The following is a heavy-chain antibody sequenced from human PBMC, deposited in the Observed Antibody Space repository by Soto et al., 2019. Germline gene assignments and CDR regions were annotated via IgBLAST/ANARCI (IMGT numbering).Heavy chain of an antibody. J-gene: IGHJ6*03. CDR3: ARERTVAAAGYYYYYYMDV. V-gene: IGHV4-31*03. Sequence: SSETLSLTCTVSGGSISSGGYYWSWIRQHPGKGLEWIGYIYYSGSTYYNPSLKSRVTISVDTSKNQFSLKLSSVTAADTAVYYCARERTVAAAGYYYYYYMDVWGKGTTVTVSS. CDR2: IYYSGST. CDR1: GGSISSGGYY. D-gene: IGHD6-13*01.